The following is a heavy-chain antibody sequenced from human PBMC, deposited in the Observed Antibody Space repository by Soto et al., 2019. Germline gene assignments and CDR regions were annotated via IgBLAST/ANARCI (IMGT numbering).Heavy chain of an antibody. CDR3: ARDLGEMATINMGLDY. V-gene: IGHV1-69*01. J-gene: IGHJ4*02. D-gene: IGHD5-12*01. Sequence: QVQLVQSGAEVKKPGSSVKVSCKASGGTFSSYAISLVRQAPGQGLEWMGGIIPIFGTANYAQTFQGRVTITADESTSTAYMELSSLRAEDTAVYDCARDLGEMATINMGLDYWGQGTLVTVSS. CDR2: IIPIFGTA. CDR1: GGTFSSYA.